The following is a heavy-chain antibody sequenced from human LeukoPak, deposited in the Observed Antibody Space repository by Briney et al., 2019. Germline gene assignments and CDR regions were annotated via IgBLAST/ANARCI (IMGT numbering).Heavy chain of an antibody. CDR3: AKDLLGGDSGSYYEVGELGMDV. CDR2: ISYDGSNK. D-gene: IGHD1-26*01. CDR1: GFTFSSYG. Sequence: GGSLRLSCAVPGFTFSSYGMHWVRQAPGKGLEWVAVISYDGSNKYYADSVKGRFTISRDKSKNTLYLQMNGLRAEDTAVYYCAKDLLGGDSGSYYEVGELGMDVWGQGTTVTVSS. J-gene: IGHJ6*02. V-gene: IGHV3-30*18.